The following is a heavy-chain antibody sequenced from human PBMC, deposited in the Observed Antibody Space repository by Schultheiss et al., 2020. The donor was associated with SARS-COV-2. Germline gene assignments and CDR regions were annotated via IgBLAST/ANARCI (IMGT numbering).Heavy chain of an antibody. V-gene: IGHV3-64*04. CDR2: ISSNGGST. D-gene: IGHD5-18*01. J-gene: IGHJ3*01. Sequence: GGSLRLSCAASGFTVSSNYMSWVRQAPGKGLEYVSAISSNGGSTYYADSVKGRFTISRDNSKNTLYLQMNSLRAEDTAVYYCAREIGGYSYGSWGQGTMVTVSS. CDR1: GFTVSSNY. CDR3: AREIGGYSYGS.